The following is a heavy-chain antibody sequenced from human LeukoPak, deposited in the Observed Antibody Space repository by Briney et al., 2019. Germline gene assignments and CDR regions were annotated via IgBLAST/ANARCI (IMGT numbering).Heavy chain of an antibody. J-gene: IGHJ1*01. D-gene: IGHD1-26*01. CDR2: FDPEDGET. V-gene: IGHV1-24*01. Sequence: ASVKVSCKVSGYTLTELSMHWVRQAPGKGLEWMGGFDPEDGETIYAQKFQGRVTMTEDTSTDTAYMELSSLRSEDTAVHYCATGSGSYGPSRPYQHWGQGTLVTVSS. CDR3: ATGSGSYGPSRPYQH. CDR1: GYTLTELS.